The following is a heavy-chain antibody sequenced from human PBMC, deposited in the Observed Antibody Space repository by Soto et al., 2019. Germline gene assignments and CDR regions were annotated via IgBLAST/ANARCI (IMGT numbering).Heavy chain of an antibody. CDR3: ARGLILWFGELSRRGGYYYYMDV. Sequence: QVQLQQWGAGLLKPSETLSLTCAVYGGSFSGYQWTWIRQTPGKGLEWIGEINDSGNINYNPSLKDRVTLLVDTPKKQISLKLSSVTAADTAVYYCARGLILWFGELSRRGGYYYYMDVWGKGTTVTVSS. J-gene: IGHJ6*03. D-gene: IGHD3-10*01. CDR2: INDSGNI. CDR1: GGSFSGYQ. V-gene: IGHV4-34*01.